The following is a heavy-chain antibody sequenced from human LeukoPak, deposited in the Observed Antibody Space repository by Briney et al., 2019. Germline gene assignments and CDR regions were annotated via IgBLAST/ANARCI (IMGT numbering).Heavy chain of an antibody. CDR3: ARGGSGWYPHSWFDP. J-gene: IGHJ5*02. CDR1: GYTFTSYG. D-gene: IGHD6-19*01. Sequence: GASVKVSCKASGYTFTSYGISWVRQAPGQGLEWMGWISAYNGNTNYAQKLQGRVTMTPDTSTSRAYMELRSLRSDDTAVYYCARGGSGWYPHSWFDPWGQGTLVTVSS. V-gene: IGHV1-18*01. CDR2: ISAYNGNT.